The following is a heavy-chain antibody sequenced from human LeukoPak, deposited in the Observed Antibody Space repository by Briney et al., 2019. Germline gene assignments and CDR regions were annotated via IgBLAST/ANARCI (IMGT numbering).Heavy chain of an antibody. CDR2: ISAYNGNT. J-gene: IGHJ6*02. V-gene: IGHV1-18*01. CDR1: GYTFTSYG. CDR3: AREGEQQLGGTYYYGMDV. D-gene: IGHD6-13*01. Sequence: ASVKVSCKASGYTFTSYGISWVRQAPGQGLEWMGWISAYNGNTNYAQKLQGRVTMTTDTSTSTAYMELRSLRSDDTAVYYCAREGEQQLGGTYYYGMDVWGQGTTVTVSS.